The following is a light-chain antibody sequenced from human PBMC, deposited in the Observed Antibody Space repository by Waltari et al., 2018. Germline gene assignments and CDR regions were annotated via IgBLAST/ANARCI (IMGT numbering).Light chain of an antibody. J-gene: IGLJ2*01. CDR2: EVN. CDR3: SSYGSSEV. Sequence: QSALTQPPYASGSPGQSVTISCTGTSRNVGSYNYVSWYQQHPGKAPKLIIYEVNKRPSGVPDRFSGSKSDNTASLTVSGLQAEDEADYYCSSYGSSEVFGGGTKLTVL. V-gene: IGLV2-8*01. CDR1: SRNVGSYNY.